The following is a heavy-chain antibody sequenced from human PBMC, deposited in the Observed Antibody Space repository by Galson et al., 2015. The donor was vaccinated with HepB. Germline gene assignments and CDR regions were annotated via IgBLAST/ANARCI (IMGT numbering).Heavy chain of an antibody. J-gene: IGHJ4*02. V-gene: IGHV3-23*01. CDR3: ASGAYYYDSSGYYYPFDS. D-gene: IGHD3-22*01. CDR1: GFTFSSYA. Sequence: SLRLSCAASGFTFSSYAMSWVRQAPGKGLEWVSAISGSGGSTYYADSVKGRFTISRDNSKNTLYLQMNSLRAEDTAVYYCASGAYYYDSSGYYYPFDSWGQGTLVTVSS. CDR2: ISGSGGST.